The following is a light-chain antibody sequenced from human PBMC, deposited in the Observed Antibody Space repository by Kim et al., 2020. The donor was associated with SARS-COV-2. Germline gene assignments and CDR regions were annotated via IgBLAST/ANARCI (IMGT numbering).Light chain of an antibody. CDR3: QQDYNLPMYT. CDR2: GAS. J-gene: IGKJ2*01. V-gene: IGKV3D-7*01. Sequence: PGQIVTLSCRASQSVSSSYLTWYQQKPGQAPRLLIYGASTRATGIPARFSGSGSGTDFTLTISSLQPEDFAVYYCQQDYNLPMYTFGQGTKL. CDR1: QSVSSSY.